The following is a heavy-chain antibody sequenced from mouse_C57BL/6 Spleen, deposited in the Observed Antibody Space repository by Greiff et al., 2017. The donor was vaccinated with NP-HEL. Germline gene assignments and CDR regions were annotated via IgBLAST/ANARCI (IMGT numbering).Heavy chain of an antibody. CDR2: IDPSDSYT. D-gene: IGHD1-1*01. J-gene: IGHJ3*01. CDR3: ARSEGSSYTPY. Sequence: QVQLQQPGAELVKPGASVKLSCKASGYTFTSYWMQWVKQRPGQGLEWIGEIDPSDSYTNYNQKFKGKATLTVDTSSSTAYMQLSSLTSEDSAVYYCARSEGSSYTPYWGQGTLVTVSA. CDR1: GYTFTSYW. V-gene: IGHV1-50*01.